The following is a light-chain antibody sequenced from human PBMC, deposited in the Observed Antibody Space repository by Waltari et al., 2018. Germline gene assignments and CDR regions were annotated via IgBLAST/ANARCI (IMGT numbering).Light chain of an antibody. CDR3: QQRFNWVT. V-gene: IGKV3-11*01. CDR1: QSVSSY. J-gene: IGKJ5*01. Sequence: EIVLTQSPATLSLSPGERATLSCRASQSVSSYLAWYQQKPGQAPRLLIYDASTSATGIPARFSGSGSGTDFTLTISSLEPEDFAVYYCQQRFNWVTFGQGTRLEIK. CDR2: DAS.